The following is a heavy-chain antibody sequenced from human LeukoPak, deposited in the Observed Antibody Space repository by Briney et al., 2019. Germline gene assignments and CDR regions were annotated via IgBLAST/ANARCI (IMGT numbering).Heavy chain of an antibody. CDR2: ISYDGSNK. CDR3: AKQLGYCSDGSCYFPY. V-gene: IGHV3-30-3*02. D-gene: IGHD2-15*01. J-gene: IGHJ4*02. CDR1: GFTFSSYA. Sequence: PGGSLRLSCAASGFTFSSYAMHRVRQAPGKGLEWVAVISYDGSNKYYADSVQGRFTISRDNSKSTLCLQMNSLRAEDTAVYYCAKQLGYCSDGSCYFPYWGQGTLVTVSS.